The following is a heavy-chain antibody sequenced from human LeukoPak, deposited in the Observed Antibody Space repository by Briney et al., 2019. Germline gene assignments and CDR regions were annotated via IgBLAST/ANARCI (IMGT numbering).Heavy chain of an antibody. V-gene: IGHV3-11*04. Sequence: GGSLRLSCAASGFTFSDYYMSWIRQAPGKGLEWVSYISGSGSTIYYADSVKGRFTISRDNAKNSLYLQMNSLRAEDTAGYYCARFPCSSTSCYGYYYYYYMDVWGKGTTVTVSS. D-gene: IGHD2-2*01. CDR2: ISGSGSTI. J-gene: IGHJ6*03. CDR3: ARFPCSSTSCYGYYYYYYMDV. CDR1: GFTFSDYY.